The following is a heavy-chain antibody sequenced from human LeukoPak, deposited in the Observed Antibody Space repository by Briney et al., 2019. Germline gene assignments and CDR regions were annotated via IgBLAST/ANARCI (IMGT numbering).Heavy chain of an antibody. CDR2: IKHDGGED. J-gene: IGHJ4*02. D-gene: IGHD3-10*01. V-gene: IGHV3-7*03. CDR3: AKYSNYGSGSYGRYFDY. Sequence: GGSLRLSCAASGFTFRSSYMSWVRQAPGKGLEWVAHIKHDGGEDDSVDSVKGRFTISRDNPKNSLYLEMNSLRAEDTAMYYCAKYSNYGSGSYGRYFDYWGQGTLVTVSS. CDR1: GFTFRSSY.